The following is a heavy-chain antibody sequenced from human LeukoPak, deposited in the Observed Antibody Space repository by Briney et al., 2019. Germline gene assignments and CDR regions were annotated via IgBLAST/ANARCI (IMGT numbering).Heavy chain of an antibody. CDR1: GFTLSSSY. CDR3: ARAYDYGTNWYDP. J-gene: IGHJ5*02. Sequence: GGSLRLSCAASGFTLSSSYMSWVRQAPGKGLEWVSVIYSGGSAYYADSVKGRFTISRDNSRNMVYLQMNSLRAEDTAVYYCARAYDYGTNWYDPWGQGTLVTVSS. D-gene: IGHD4-17*01. V-gene: IGHV3-53*01. CDR2: IYSGGSA.